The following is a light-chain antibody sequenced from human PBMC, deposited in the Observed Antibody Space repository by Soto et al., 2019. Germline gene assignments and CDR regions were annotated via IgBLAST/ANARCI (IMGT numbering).Light chain of an antibody. Sequence: QSVLTQPPSVSGAPGQRVTISCTGSSSNIGAGYNVHWYQQLPGTAPKLLIFGNSNRPSGVPDRFSGCKSGTSASLAITGLRAEVAADYYCQSYDISLSAWVFGGGTKLTAL. J-gene: IGLJ3*02. CDR2: GNS. V-gene: IGLV1-40*01. CDR1: SSNIGAGYN. CDR3: QSYDISLSAWV.